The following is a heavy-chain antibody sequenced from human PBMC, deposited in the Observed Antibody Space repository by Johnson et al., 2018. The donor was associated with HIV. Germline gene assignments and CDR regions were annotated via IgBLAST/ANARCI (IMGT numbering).Heavy chain of an antibody. D-gene: IGHD3-22*01. V-gene: IGHV3-20*04. J-gene: IGHJ3*02. CDR2: INWNGGRT. CDR1: GFTFDDYG. Sequence: EVQLVESGGGVVRPGGSLRLSCAASGFTFDDYGMNWVRQAPGKGLEWVSGINWNGGRTGYTDSVNGRFTISRDNARNSLYLQMNSLRAEDTAVYYCASHYYDSRGYYFDAFDIWGQGTMVTVSS. CDR3: ASHYYDSRGYYFDAFDI.